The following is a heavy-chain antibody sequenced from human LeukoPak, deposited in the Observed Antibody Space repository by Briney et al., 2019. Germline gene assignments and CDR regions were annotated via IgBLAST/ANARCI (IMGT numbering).Heavy chain of an antibody. CDR3: ARALLAAGKYYMDV. J-gene: IGHJ6*03. Sequence: SETVSLTCTVSVCSLSSSSFYWGGTRRPPGKGLEWFGSIYYSGSTYYNPALKSRVTISVDTSKNQFSLKLSSVTAADTAVYYCARALLAAGKYYMDVWGKGTTVTVSS. V-gene: IGHV4-39*07. D-gene: IGHD6-25*01. CDR1: VCSLSSSSFY. CDR2: IYYSGST.